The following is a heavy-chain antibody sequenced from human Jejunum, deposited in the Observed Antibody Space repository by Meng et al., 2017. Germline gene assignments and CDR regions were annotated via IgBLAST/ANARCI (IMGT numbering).Heavy chain of an antibody. Sequence: GQLVGSGGGLVQPGGSLRLSCAASGFTFSSHWMHWVRQAPGKGLVWLSRVSTDGTITNYADSVKGRFTISRDNAKDTVFLEMNSLRVEDTAVYYCASDRITDWGQGTLVTVSS. CDR2: VSTDGTIT. V-gene: IGHV3-74*01. D-gene: IGHD3-16*01. CDR3: ASDRITD. J-gene: IGHJ1*01. CDR1: GFTFSSHW.